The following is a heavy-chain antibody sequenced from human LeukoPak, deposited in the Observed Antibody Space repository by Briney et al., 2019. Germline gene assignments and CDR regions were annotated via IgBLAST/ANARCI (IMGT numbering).Heavy chain of an antibody. CDR3: ARVGYSSSWYGGNNWFDP. CDR2: INAGNGNT. Sequence: AASVKVPCKASGYTFTSYAMHWVRQAPGQRLEWMGWINAGNGNTKYSQKFQGRVTITRDTSASTAYMELSSLRSEDTAVYYCARVGYSSSWYGGNNWFDPWGQGTLVTVSS. CDR1: GYTFTSYA. D-gene: IGHD6-13*01. V-gene: IGHV1-3*01. J-gene: IGHJ5*02.